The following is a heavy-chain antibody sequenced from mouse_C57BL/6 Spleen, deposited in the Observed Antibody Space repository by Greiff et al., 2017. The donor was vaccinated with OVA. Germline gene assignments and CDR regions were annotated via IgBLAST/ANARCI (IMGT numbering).Heavy chain of an antibody. CDR2: IHPNSGST. CDR1: GYTFTSYW. Sequence: QVQLQQPGAELVKPGASVKLSCKASGYTFTSYWMHWVKQRPGQGLEWIGMIHPNSGSTNYNEKFKSKATLTVDKSSSTAYMQLSSLTSEDSAVYYCARGRQLMDYAMDYWGQGTSVTVAS. V-gene: IGHV1-64*01. J-gene: IGHJ4*01. D-gene: IGHD3-2*02. CDR3: ARGRQLMDYAMDY.